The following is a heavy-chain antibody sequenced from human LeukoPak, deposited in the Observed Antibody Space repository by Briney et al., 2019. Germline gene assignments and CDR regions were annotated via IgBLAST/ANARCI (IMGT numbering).Heavy chain of an antibody. D-gene: IGHD3-9*01. CDR1: GGSFSGYY. Sequence: SETLSLTCAVYGGSFSGYYWSWIRQPPGKGLEWIGEINHSGSTNYNPSLKSRVTIPVDTSKNQFSLKLSSVTAADTAVYYCASTLTGRTLKYYYYYMDVWGKGTTVTISS. CDR2: INHSGST. CDR3: ASTLTGRTLKYYYYYMDV. J-gene: IGHJ6*03. V-gene: IGHV4-34*01.